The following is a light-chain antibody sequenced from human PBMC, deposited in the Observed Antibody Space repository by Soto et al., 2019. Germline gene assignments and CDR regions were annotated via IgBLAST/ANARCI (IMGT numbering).Light chain of an antibody. V-gene: IGLV1-40*01. J-gene: IGLJ3*02. CDR3: SSYTTSNTWL. CDR2: GDT. CDR1: SSNIGAGSY. Sequence: QSVLTQPPSVSGAPGQRVTISCTGSSSNIGAGSYVHWYQHLPGTAPKVLIFGDTNRRSGVPGRFSGSKSANTASLTISGLQADDEADYYCSSYTTSNTWLFGGGTKLTVL.